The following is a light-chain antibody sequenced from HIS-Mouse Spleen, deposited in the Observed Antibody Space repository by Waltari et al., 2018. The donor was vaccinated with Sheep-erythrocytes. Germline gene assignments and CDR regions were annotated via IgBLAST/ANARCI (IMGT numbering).Light chain of an antibody. Sequence: SYELTQPPSVSVSPGQTARITCSGDALPTQYAYWYQQKPGQAPVLVKYKDSERPSGIPERFSGSSSGTTVTLTISGVQAEDEADYYCQSADSSGTSYVFGTGTKVTVL. CDR1: ALPTQY. V-gene: IGLV3-25*03. J-gene: IGLJ1*01. CDR3: QSADSSGTSYV. CDR2: KDS.